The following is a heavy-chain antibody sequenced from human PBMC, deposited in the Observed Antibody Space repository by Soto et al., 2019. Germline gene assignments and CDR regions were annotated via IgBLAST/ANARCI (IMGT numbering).Heavy chain of an antibody. V-gene: IGHV3-23*01. CDR2: ISGSGGST. CDR1: GFTFSSYA. J-gene: IGHJ6*02. D-gene: IGHD4-4*01. Sequence: EVPLLESGGGLVQPGGSLRLSCAASGFTFSSYAMSWVRQAPEGLEWVSAISGSGGSTYYADSVKGRFTISRDNSKNTLYLQMNSLRAEDTAVYYCAKTSNNYYHYYDMDVWGQGTTVTVSS. CDR3: AKTSNNYYHYYDMDV.